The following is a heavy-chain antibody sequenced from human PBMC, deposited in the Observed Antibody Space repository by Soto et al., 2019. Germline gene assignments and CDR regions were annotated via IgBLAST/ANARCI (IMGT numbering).Heavy chain of an antibody. CDR2: IIPMFDTP. Sequence: QVQLVQSGAEVTKPGSSVKVSCKASGGTFSSDSFSWVRQAPGQGLEWMGGIIPMFDTPIYAQKFQDRVTITADESTSTAYMQLSSLRSGDTAVYYCARSGGLDRDFNYWGQGSLVTVSS. CDR1: GGTFSSDS. CDR3: ARSGGLDRDFNY. V-gene: IGHV1-69*12. D-gene: IGHD2-15*01. J-gene: IGHJ4*02.